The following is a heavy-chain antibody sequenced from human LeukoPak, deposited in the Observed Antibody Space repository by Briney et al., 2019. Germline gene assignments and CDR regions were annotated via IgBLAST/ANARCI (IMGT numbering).Heavy chain of an antibody. CDR2: IHPNSGGT. Sequence: ASVKVSCKASGYTFTGYYIHWVRQAPGQGLEWMGWIHPNSGGTNFAQKFQGRVTMTRDSSTSTAYMEVSSLRSDDTAVYYCARAPAGGPLRFFDYWGQGTLVTVSS. CDR1: GYTFTGYY. CDR3: ARAPAGGPLRFFDY. D-gene: IGHD3-3*01. V-gene: IGHV1-2*02. J-gene: IGHJ4*02.